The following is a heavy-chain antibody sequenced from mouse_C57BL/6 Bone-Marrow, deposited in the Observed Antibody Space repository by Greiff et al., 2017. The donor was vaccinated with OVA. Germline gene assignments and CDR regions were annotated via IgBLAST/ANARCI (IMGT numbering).Heavy chain of an antibody. CDR2: ISGGGGNP. Sequence: EVHLVESGGGLVKPGGSLKLSCAASGFTFSSYTMSWVRQTPEKRLEWVATISGGGGNPYYPDSVKGRFTISRDNAKNTLYLQMSSLRSEDTALYYCARRWVYFDYWGQGTTLTVSS. V-gene: IGHV5-9*01. D-gene: IGHD4-1*01. J-gene: IGHJ2*01. CDR1: GFTFSSYT. CDR3: ARRWVYFDY.